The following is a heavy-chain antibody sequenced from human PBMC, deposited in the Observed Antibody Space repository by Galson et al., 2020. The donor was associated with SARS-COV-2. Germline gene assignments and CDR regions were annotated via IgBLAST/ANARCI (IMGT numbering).Heavy chain of an antibody. V-gene: IGHV4-38-2*01. CDR3: ARHTPRISLAPDWFDP. Sequence: SVTLSLTCDVSGYSISSGYYWGWIRQPPGKGLEWIGSIYNSGKTYYNPSLRSRVSISVDTSKNQFSLWLSSVTAADTALYFCARHTPRISLAPDWFDPWGQGMLVTVSS. D-gene: IGHD2-15*01. J-gene: IGHJ5*02. CDR1: GYSISSGYY. CDR2: IYNSGKT.